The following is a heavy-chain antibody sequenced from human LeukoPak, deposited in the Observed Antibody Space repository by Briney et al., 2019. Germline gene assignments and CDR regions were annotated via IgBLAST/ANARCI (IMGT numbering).Heavy chain of an antibody. CDR3: ARSRGYCGGEAQCDFTY. CDR1: GFTFSSYA. D-gene: IGHD2-21*01. V-gene: IGHV3-30-3*01. Sequence: GRSLRLSCAASGFTFSSYAFHWVRQAPGKGLEWVAHISDHESGSNEYYAASVKGRFTISRDNSRKTLSLQMNTLRIEDTAVYYCARSRGYCGGEAQCDFTYWGQGTLVTVSS. J-gene: IGHJ4*02. CDR2: ISDHESGSNE.